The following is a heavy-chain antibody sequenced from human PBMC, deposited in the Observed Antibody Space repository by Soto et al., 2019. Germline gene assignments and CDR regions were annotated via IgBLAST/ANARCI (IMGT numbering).Heavy chain of an antibody. D-gene: IGHD5-12*01. V-gene: IGHV1-69*13. CDR1: GGTFSSFG. Sequence: SVKVSCKASGGTFSSFGISWVRQAPGQGLEWMGGIIPVFGRPNYAQRFRGRLTITADESTDTSYMELIDLTSEDTAVYYCAREASGYDFWGQGTQVTVS. CDR2: IIPVFGRP. J-gene: IGHJ1*01. CDR3: AREASGYDF.